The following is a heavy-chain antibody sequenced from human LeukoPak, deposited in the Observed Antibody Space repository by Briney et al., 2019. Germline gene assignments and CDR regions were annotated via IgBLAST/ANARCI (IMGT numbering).Heavy chain of an antibody. CDR2: IYPGDSDT. D-gene: IGHD1-7*01. V-gene: IGHV5-51*01. CDR3: ARSDEGGTMDY. Sequence: GESLKISCKASGYSFTTYWIGWVRQMPGKGLEWTGIIYPGDSDTKYSPSFQGQVTISADKSISTAHLQWSSLKASDTAMYYCARSDEGGTMDYWGQGTLVTVSS. CDR1: GYSFTTYW. J-gene: IGHJ4*02.